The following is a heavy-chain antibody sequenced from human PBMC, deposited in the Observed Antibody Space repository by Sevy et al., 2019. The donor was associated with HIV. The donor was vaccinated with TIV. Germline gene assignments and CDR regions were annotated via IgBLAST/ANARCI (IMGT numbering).Heavy chain of an antibody. V-gene: IGHV3-7*03. D-gene: IGHD4-17*01. CDR1: GFTFSSYW. CDR2: IKQDGSEK. Sequence: GGSLRLSCAASGFTFSSYWMSWVRQAPGKGLEWVANIKQDGSEKYYVDSVKGRFTISRDNAKNSLYLQMNSLRAGDTAVYYCARIDYGAARGAFDIWGQGTMVTVSS. CDR3: ARIDYGAARGAFDI. J-gene: IGHJ3*02.